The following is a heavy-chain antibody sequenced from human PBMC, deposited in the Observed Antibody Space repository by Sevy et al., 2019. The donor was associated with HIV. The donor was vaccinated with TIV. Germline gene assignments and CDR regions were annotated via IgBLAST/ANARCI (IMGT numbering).Heavy chain of an antibody. Sequence: SETLSLTCTVSGGSISSGGYYWSWIRQHPGKGLEWIGYIYYSGSTYYNPSLKSRLTMSVDTSKNKFSLKPSSVTAADTAVYYCAREELGDFWSGYYGGYFDLWGRGTLVTVSS. J-gene: IGHJ2*01. D-gene: IGHD3-3*01. V-gene: IGHV4-31*03. CDR2: IYYSGST. CDR3: AREELGDFWSGYYGGYFDL. CDR1: GGSISSGGYY.